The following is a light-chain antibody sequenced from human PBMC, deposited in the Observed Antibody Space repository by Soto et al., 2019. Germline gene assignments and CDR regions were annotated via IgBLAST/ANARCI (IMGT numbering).Light chain of an antibody. V-gene: IGKV2-30*01. CDR3: MHVTPGPST. CDR1: QSLVYSDGNTS. CDR2: KVS. Sequence: DVVMTQSPLSLPVTLGQPASISCRSSQSLVYSDGNTSLNWFQQRPGQSPRRLIYKVSNRDSGVPDRFSGSGSGTEFTLKISGVEAEDLGVYYCMHVTPGPSTFAQGTRLEIK. J-gene: IGKJ5*01.